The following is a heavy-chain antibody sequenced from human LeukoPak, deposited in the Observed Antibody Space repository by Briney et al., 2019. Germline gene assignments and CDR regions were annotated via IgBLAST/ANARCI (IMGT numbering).Heavy chain of an antibody. J-gene: IGHJ3*02. V-gene: IGHV1-24*01. CDR2: FDPEDGET. CDR1: GYTLTELS. CDR3: ATATSSTRCYLCPLDAFDI. Sequence: ASVKVSCKVSGYTLTELSMHWVRQAPGKGLEWMGGFDPEDGETIYAQKFQGRVTMTEDTSTDTAYMELSSLRSEDTAVYYCATATSSTRCYLCPLDAFDIWGQGTMVTVS. D-gene: IGHD2-2*01.